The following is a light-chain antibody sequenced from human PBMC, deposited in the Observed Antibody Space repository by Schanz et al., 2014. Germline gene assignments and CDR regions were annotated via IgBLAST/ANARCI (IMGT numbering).Light chain of an antibody. Sequence: EIVLTQSPGTLSLSPGERVTLSCRASQSISRIYFAWYQQKPGQAPRLLIYDASNRATGIPARFSGSGSGTDFTLAISSLEPEDSAVYYCQQRFSWPRTFGQGTKVEAK. CDR3: QQRFSWPRT. J-gene: IGKJ1*01. V-gene: IGKV3-11*01. CDR2: DAS. CDR1: QSISRIY.